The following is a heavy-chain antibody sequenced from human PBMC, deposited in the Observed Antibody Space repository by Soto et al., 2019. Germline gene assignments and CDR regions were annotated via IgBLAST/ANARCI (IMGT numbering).Heavy chain of an antibody. J-gene: IGHJ4*02. D-gene: IGHD6-13*01. CDR1: GFTFSSYA. V-gene: IGHV3-30-3*01. Sequence: QVQLVESGGGVVQPGRSLRLSCAASGFTFSSYAMHWVRQAPGKGLEWVAVISYDGSNKYYADSVKGRFTISRDNSKNTLYLQMNRLRAEDTAVYYCARSPYSSSGYYFDYWGQGTMVTVSS. CDR2: ISYDGSNK. CDR3: ARSPYSSSGYYFDY.